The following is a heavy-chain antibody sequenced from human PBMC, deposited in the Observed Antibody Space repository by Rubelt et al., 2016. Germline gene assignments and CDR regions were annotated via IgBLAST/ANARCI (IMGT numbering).Heavy chain of an antibody. D-gene: IGHD2-15*01. Sequence: QVQLVQSGAEVKMPGASVKVSCTASGYTFGTYDINWVRQATGQGLEWLGWMRPIGGYIGYAQKFQGRVTMPRNTSRSTAYMELRGLRPEETAVYYCAGGIDAGVDYWGQGTVLTVSS. CDR2: MRPIGGYI. CDR1: GYTFGTYD. V-gene: IGHV1-8*01. CDR3: AGGIDAGVDY. J-gene: IGHJ4*02.